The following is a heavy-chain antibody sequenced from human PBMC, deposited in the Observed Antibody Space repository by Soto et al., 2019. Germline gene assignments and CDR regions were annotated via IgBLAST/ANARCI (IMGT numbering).Heavy chain of an antibody. CDR1: GGSFSGDY. J-gene: IGHJ4*02. V-gene: IGHV4-34*01. CDR3: ASIRDYYDSGGYGPTGPIDY. CDR2: INHSGST. Sequence: PSETLSLTCAVYGGSFSGDYWSWIRRHPGKGLEWIGEINHSGSTNYNPSLKSRVTISVDTSKNQFSLKLSSVTAADTAVYYCASIRDYYDSGGYGPTGPIDYWGQGTLVTVSS. D-gene: IGHD3-22*01.